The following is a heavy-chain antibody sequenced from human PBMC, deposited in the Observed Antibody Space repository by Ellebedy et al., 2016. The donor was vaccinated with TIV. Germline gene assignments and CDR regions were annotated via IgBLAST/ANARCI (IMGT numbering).Heavy chain of an antibody. CDR1: GFTFSSHF. J-gene: IGHJ6*02. CDR2: VNGAGSA. Sequence: GESLKISCAASGFTFSSHFMSWVRQTPGKGLEWVSAVNGAGSAFYADSVKGRFIISRDNSNNTLYLQMNSLRAEDTAVYYCARRIAGRPGYYYGVDVWGQGTTVTVSS. CDR3: ARRIAGRPGYYYGVDV. D-gene: IGHD6-6*01. V-gene: IGHV3-23*01.